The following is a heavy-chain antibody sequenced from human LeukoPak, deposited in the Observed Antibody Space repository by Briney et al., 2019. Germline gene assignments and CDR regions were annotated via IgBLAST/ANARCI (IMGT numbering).Heavy chain of an antibody. CDR2: ISTYNGRT. Sequence: GASVKVSCKASGYTFTNYGISWVRQAPGQGLEWMGWISTYNGRTKYAQKLQGRVTMTTDTSTTTAYLELRSLRSDDTAVFYCARDWYYDSSGYSLDAFDIWGQGTMVTVSS. CDR3: ARDWYYDSSGYSLDAFDI. J-gene: IGHJ3*02. V-gene: IGHV1-18*01. D-gene: IGHD3-22*01. CDR1: GYTFTNYG.